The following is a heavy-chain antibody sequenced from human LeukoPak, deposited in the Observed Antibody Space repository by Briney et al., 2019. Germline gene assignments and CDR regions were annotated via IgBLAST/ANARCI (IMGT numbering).Heavy chain of an antibody. CDR2: IGSRSGTI. V-gene: IGHV3-48*01. CDR3: AKDEIGAVAGLIDY. Sequence: GGSLRLSRAASAFTFSSYTINSVRQAPGKGREWGSYIGSRSGTIFYADSVKGRFTISRDNAKNSLYLQMNSLRAEDTAVYYCAKDEIGAVAGLIDYWGQGTLVTVSS. CDR1: AFTFSSYT. J-gene: IGHJ4*02. D-gene: IGHD6-19*01.